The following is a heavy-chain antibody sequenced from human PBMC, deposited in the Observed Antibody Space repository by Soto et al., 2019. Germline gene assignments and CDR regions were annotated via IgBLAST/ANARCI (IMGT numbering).Heavy chain of an antibody. J-gene: IGHJ6*02. V-gene: IGHV5-51*01. CDR1: GYSLTSYW. Sequence: GESLKISCKGSGYSLTSYWIGWVRQMPGKGLEWMGIIYPGDSDTRYSPSFQGQVTISADKSISTAYLQWSSLKASDTAMYYCARQRYYYDSSGYPDYYGMDVWGQGTTVTVSS. D-gene: IGHD3-22*01. CDR3: ARQRYYYDSSGYPDYYGMDV. CDR2: IYPGDSDT.